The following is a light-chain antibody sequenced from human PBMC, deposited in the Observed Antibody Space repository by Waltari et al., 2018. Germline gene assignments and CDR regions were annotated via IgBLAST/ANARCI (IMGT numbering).Light chain of an antibody. Sequence: EIVMTQSPATLSVSPRERATLSCRASQTITDNLAWYQQKPGQAPRLPIYGASSRATGVPARFSGSGSGTDFTLTISSLQSDDFAIYYCQQYNTWPPLTFGGGTKVEIK. CDR3: QQYNTWPPLT. J-gene: IGKJ4*01. V-gene: IGKV3-15*01. CDR2: GAS. CDR1: QTITDN.